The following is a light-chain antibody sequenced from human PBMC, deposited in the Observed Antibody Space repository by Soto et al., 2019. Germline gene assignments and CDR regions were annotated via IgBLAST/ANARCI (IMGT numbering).Light chain of an antibody. CDR1: QSVSNN. Sequence: EIVMTQSPATLSVSPGERATLCCRASQSVSNNLAWYQKKPGQAPRLLIYGASTRATGIPARFSGSGSGTEFTLTISSLQSEDFAVYYCQQYNNWWTFGQGTKVEIK. V-gene: IGKV3-15*01. CDR3: QQYNNWWT. CDR2: GAS. J-gene: IGKJ1*01.